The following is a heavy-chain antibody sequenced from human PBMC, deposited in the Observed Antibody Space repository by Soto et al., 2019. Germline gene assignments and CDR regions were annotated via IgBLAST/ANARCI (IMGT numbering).Heavy chain of an antibody. D-gene: IGHD6-19*01. CDR3: ARDPTIAVADYYYYGMDV. J-gene: IGHJ6*02. V-gene: IGHV1-18*01. CDR2: ISAYNGNT. Sequence: ASVKVSCKASGYTFTSYGISWVRQAPGQGLEWMGWISAYNGNTNYAQKLQGRVTMTTDTSTSTAYMELRSLRSDDTAVYYCARDPTIAVADYYYYGMDVWGQGTTVTVSS. CDR1: GYTFTSYG.